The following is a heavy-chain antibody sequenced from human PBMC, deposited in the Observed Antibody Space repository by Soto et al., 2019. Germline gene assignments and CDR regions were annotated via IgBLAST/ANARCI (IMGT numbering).Heavy chain of an antibody. CDR1: GGSFRGYF. CDR3: QGGDF. D-gene: IGHD3-16*01. V-gene: IGHV4-34*01. Sequence: SETLSLTCAVSGGSFRGYFWSWIRQSPDKGLEWIGEINDSGSTYYNPSFKSRLTISVDTSKSQTSLTLTSVTAADSAVYYCQGGDFWGQGTQVTVSS. CDR2: INDSGST. J-gene: IGHJ4*02.